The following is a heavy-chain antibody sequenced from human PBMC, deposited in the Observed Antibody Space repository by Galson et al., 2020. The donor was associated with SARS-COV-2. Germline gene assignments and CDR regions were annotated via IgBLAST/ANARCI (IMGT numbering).Heavy chain of an antibody. Sequence: TGGSLRLSCAASGFTFSNYGIQWVRQAPGKGLEWVASIWYDGSNKNYADSVKGRFTISRDNSKNTVYLQMNTLRAEDTAVYYCARVSGGITIFAEVLHDAFDVWGQGTMVTVSP. CDR1: GFTFSNYG. D-gene: IGHD3-3*01. CDR3: ARVSGGITIFAEVLHDAFDV. CDR2: IWYDGSNK. V-gene: IGHV3-33*01. J-gene: IGHJ3*01.